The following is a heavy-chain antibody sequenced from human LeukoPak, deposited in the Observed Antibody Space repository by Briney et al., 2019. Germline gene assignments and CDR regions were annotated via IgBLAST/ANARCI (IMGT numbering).Heavy chain of an antibody. Sequence: GGSLRLSCAASGFTFSSYWMSWVRQAPGKGLDWVANIKQDGSEKYYVDSVKGRFTISRDNAKNSLYLQMNSLRAEDTAVYYCARVPSQLVKGFDYWGQGTLVTVSS. CDR2: IKQDGSEK. J-gene: IGHJ4*02. CDR3: ARVPSQLVKGFDY. D-gene: IGHD6-13*01. CDR1: GFTFSSYW. V-gene: IGHV3-7*01.